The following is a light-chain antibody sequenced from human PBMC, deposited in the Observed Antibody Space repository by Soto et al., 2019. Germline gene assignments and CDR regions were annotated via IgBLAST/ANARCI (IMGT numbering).Light chain of an antibody. Sequence: DIRMTQSPSILSASVGDRVTITCRARQSISRWLAWYQQKPGKAPKLLIYDASSLESGVPSRFSGSGSGTEFTLTISSLQPDDFATYYCQQYNHYSGLTFGGGTKVEIK. V-gene: IGKV1-5*01. J-gene: IGKJ4*01. CDR1: QSISRW. CDR2: DAS. CDR3: QQYNHYSGLT.